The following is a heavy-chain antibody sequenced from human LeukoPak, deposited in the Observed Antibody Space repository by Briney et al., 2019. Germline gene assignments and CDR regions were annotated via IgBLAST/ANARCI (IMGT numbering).Heavy chain of an antibody. J-gene: IGHJ4*02. Sequence: GGSLRLSCAASGFTFGDHIVNWVRQLPGKRLEWVAYVSGSGSTVYYADSVKGRFTVSRDNGKSSLYLQMNSLRVEDTALYYCVRQFASWGQGTLVTVSS. CDR1: GFTFGDHI. CDR3: VRQFAS. CDR2: VSGSGSTV. V-gene: IGHV3-48*01.